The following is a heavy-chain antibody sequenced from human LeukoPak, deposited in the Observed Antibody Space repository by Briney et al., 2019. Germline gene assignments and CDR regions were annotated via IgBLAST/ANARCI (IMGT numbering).Heavy chain of an antibody. CDR3: ARAQRAAGAVAGTVINY. Sequence: SETLSPTCAVYGGSFSGYYWSWIRQPPGKGLEWIGEINHSGSTNYNPSLKSRVTISVDTSKNQFSLKLSSVTAADTAVYYCARAQRAAGAVAGTVINYWGQGTLVTVSS. CDR2: INHSGST. D-gene: IGHD6-19*01. J-gene: IGHJ4*02. V-gene: IGHV4-34*01. CDR1: GGSFSGYY.